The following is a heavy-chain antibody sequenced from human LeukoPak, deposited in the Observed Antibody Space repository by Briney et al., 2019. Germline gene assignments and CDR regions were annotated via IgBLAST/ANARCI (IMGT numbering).Heavy chain of an antibody. CDR2: MNPNSGNT. CDR3: ARGRSVLRYFDWLLGY. Sequence: ASVTVSCKASGYTFTSYDINWVRQATGQGLEWMGWMNPNSGNTGYAQKFQGRVTMTRNTSISTAYMELSSLRSEDTAVYYCARGRSVLRYFDWLLGYWGQGTLVTVSS. D-gene: IGHD3-9*01. V-gene: IGHV1-8*01. CDR1: GYTFTSYD. J-gene: IGHJ4*02.